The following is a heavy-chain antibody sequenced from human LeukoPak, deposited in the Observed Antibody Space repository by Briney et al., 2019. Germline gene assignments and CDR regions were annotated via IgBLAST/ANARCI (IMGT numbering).Heavy chain of an antibody. D-gene: IGHD1-26*01. CDR1: GYTFTSYY. J-gene: IGHJ5*02. CDR2: IIPISGTT. CDR3: ARKLRXGGXXFDP. V-gene: IGHV1-69*13. Sequence: SVKVSCKASGYTFTSYYMHWVRQAPGQGLEWMGKIIPISGTTNYAQKFQGRVTFTADESPSTAYMELSSLRSEDTALYYCARKLRXGGXXFDPWGQGTLVTVSS.